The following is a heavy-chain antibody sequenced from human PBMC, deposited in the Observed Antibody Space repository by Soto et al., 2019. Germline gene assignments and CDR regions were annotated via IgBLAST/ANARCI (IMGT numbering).Heavy chain of an antibody. CDR1: GFTFSSYW. CDR2: IKQDGSEK. D-gene: IGHD3-16*01. CDR3: ARDNWGKLAYYSGMDV. J-gene: IGHJ6*02. Sequence: HPGGSLRLSCAASGFTFSSYWMSWVRQAPGKGLEWVANIKQDGSEKYYVDSVKGRFTISRDNAKNSLYPQMNSLRAEDTAVYYCARDNWGKLAYYSGMDVWGQGPTVPVSS. V-gene: IGHV3-7*01.